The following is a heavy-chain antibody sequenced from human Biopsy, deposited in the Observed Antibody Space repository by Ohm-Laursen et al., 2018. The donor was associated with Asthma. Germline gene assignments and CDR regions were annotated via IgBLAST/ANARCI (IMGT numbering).Heavy chain of an antibody. D-gene: IGHD1-26*01. CDR2: MYYGETT. Sequence: SETLSLTCTVSGASITSSAYYWGWIRQPPGKGLEWIGSMYYGETTYYSPSLKSRVTISVDTSKNQFSLILRSVTAADTAVYYCARGSSSRLSQWELLVSGGKRAHSYYGMDVWGQGTTVTVSS. CDR3: ARGSSSRLSQWELLVSGGKRAHSYYGMDV. V-gene: IGHV4-39*01. J-gene: IGHJ6*02. CDR1: GASITSSAYY.